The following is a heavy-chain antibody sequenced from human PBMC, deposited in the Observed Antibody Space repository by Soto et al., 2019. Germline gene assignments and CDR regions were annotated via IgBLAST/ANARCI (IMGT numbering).Heavy chain of an antibody. CDR3: ASLGIVVVPAAISPFDY. Sequence: PWETLSLTCTVSGVSISSSSYYWGWIRQPPGKGLEWIGSIYYSGSTYYNPSLKSLVTISVDTSKNQFSLKLSSVTAADTAVYYCASLGIVVVPAAISPFDYWGQGTLGTVSS. V-gene: IGHV4-39*01. CDR1: GVSISSSSYY. D-gene: IGHD2-2*02. J-gene: IGHJ4*02. CDR2: IYYSGST.